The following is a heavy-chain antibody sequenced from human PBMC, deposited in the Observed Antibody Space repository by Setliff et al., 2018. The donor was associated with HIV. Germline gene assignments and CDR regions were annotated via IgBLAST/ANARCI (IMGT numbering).Heavy chain of an antibody. V-gene: IGHV4-4*07. CDR2: IYTSGST. CDR1: GGSIRSFF. J-gene: IGHJ6*03. Sequence: SETLSLTCTVSGGSIRSFFWSWIRQPPGKGLEWIGHIYTSGSTNYNPSLKSRVTMSVDTSKNQFSLNLSSVTAADTAVYYCARVPTRATADYYYYYMDVWGKGTTVTVSS. D-gene: IGHD6-13*01. CDR3: ARVPTRATADYYYYYMDV.